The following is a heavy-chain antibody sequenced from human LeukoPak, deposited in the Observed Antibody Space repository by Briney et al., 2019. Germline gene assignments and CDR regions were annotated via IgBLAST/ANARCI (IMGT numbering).Heavy chain of an antibody. J-gene: IGHJ4*02. D-gene: IGHD1-26*01. CDR3: AKDRVGATLYFDC. V-gene: IGHV3-23*01. Sequence: GGSLRLSCAASGFTFSSYGVSWVRQAPGKGLEWVSAISGSGGSTYYADSVKGRFTVSRDNSKNTLYLQMNSLRAEDTAVYYCAKDRVGATLYFDCWGQGTLVTVSS. CDR2: ISGSGGST. CDR1: GFTFSSYG.